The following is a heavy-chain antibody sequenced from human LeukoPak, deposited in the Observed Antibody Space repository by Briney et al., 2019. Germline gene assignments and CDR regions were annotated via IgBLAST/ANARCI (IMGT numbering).Heavy chain of an antibody. CDR1: GFTFTNYW. CDR3: ARGGGSGN. V-gene: IGHV3-7*01. Sequence: GGSLRLSCVVSGFTFTNYWMTWVRQAPGKGLEWVATTNLDGSDKYYVDSVKGRFTISRDNTKNSLYLQMNGLRAEDTAVYYCARGGGSGNWGQGTLVIVSS. CDR2: TNLDGSDK. J-gene: IGHJ4*02. D-gene: IGHD3-10*01.